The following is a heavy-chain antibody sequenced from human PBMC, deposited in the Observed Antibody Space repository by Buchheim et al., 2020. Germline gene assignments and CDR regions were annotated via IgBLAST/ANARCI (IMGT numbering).Heavy chain of an antibody. CDR2: IYYSGRT. Sequence: QVQLQESGPGLVKPSETLSLTCSVSGGSINNYYWSWIRQPPGKGLEWIGYIYYSGRTNYNPSLKSRVTLSVATSKNPVPLKLSSVTAADTAVYYCARGGYSYDYYFDYWGQGTL. D-gene: IGHD5-18*01. CDR3: ARGGYSYDYYFDY. V-gene: IGHV4-59*01. CDR1: GGSINNYY. J-gene: IGHJ4*02.